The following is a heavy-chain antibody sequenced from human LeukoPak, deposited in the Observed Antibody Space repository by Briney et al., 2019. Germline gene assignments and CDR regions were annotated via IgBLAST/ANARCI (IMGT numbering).Heavy chain of an antibody. CDR3: ARAMDWVSTLHY. CDR2: INPNSGGT. CDR1: GGTFSSYA. Sequence: ASVKVSCKASGGTFSSYAISWVRQAPGQGLEWMGWINPNSGGTNYAQKFQGRVTMTRDTSISTAYMELSRLRSDDTAVYYCARAMDWVSTLHYWGQGTLVTVSS. J-gene: IGHJ4*02. V-gene: IGHV1-2*02. D-gene: IGHD5/OR15-5a*01.